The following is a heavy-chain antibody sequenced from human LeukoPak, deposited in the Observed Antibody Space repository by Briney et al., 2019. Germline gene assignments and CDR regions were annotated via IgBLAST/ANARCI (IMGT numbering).Heavy chain of an antibody. CDR2: ISPSSSFI. CDR1: GFTFSTYS. Sequence: PGGSLRLSCAASGFTFSTYSMNWVRQAPGKGLEWVSSISPSSSFIYYADSVKGRLTISRDNTKNSLSLQMNSLRAEDTAVYYCARGEPNDYWGQGTLVTVSS. J-gene: IGHJ4*02. CDR3: ARGEPNDY. V-gene: IGHV3-21*01. D-gene: IGHD1-14*01.